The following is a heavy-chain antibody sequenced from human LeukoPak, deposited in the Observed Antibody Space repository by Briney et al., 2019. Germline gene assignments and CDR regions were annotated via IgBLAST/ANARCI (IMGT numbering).Heavy chain of an antibody. CDR3: ASDDPDC. Sequence: GGSLRLSCAASGFTVSSSYMNWVRQAPGKGLEWVSVIFSGGSIYYADSVKGRFTISRDSSNNTLYLQMNTLRSEDTAVYYCASDDPDCWGQGTLVTVSS. J-gene: IGHJ4*02. V-gene: IGHV3-66*01. CDR1: GFTVSSSY. CDR2: IFSGGSI.